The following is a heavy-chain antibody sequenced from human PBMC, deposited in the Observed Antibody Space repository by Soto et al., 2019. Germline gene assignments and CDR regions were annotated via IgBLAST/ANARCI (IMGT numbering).Heavy chain of an antibody. D-gene: IGHD6-13*01. CDR2: INPNSGGT. J-gene: IGHJ5*02. Sequence: RASVKVSCKASGYTFTGYYMHWVRQAPGQGLEWMGWINPNSGGTNYAQRFQGRVTMTRDTSISTAYMELSRLRSDDTAVYYCARGWSIAAAGTGANWFDPWGQGTLVTVSS. V-gene: IGHV1-2*02. CDR3: ARGWSIAAAGTGANWFDP. CDR1: GYTFTGYY.